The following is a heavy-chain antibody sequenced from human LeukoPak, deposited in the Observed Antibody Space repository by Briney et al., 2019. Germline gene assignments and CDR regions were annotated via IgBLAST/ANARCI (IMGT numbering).Heavy chain of an antibody. Sequence: ASVTVSCKASGYIFMSYGISWVRQAPGQGLEGMGWISGYNGNTNYAQNLQGRVTMTTDTSTSTAYMELRSLRSDDTAVYYCARGFSVGESYFAYWGQGTLVTVSS. J-gene: IGHJ4*02. D-gene: IGHD2/OR15-2a*01. CDR3: ARGFSVGESYFAY. CDR1: GYIFMSYG. CDR2: ISGYNGNT. V-gene: IGHV1-18*01.